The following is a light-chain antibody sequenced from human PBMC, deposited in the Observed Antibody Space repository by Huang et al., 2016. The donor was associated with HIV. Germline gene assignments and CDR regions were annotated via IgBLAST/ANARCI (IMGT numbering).Light chain of an antibody. CDR3: QQLHSYPIT. CDR1: QDIGTS. Sequence: AVHLTQSTSSLSDSVGDTVIISCRDSQDIGTSLAWYKHKTGKAPKLLISGASSLQAGVPSRFSGDSAGTYFTLFLNDLPTEDFATYYCQQLHSYPITFGQGTRLDIK. CDR2: GAS. J-gene: IGKJ5*01. V-gene: IGKV1-13*02.